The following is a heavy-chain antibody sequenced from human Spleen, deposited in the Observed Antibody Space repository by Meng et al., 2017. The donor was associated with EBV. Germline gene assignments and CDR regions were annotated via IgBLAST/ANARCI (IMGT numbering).Heavy chain of an antibody. CDR1: GFTFNNYA. CDR3: TRWSYGGTAY. V-gene: IGHV3-23*01. CDR2: TGDSGSAT. D-gene: IGHD4-23*01. J-gene: IGHJ4*02. Sequence: EVQVLESGGGLVPPGVSLRLSCAASGFTFNNYAMTWVRQAPGKGLEWVSTTGDSGSATHYADSVKGRFTISRDNSKNTVYLQMNSLRAEDTAVYYCTRWSYGGTAYWGQGTLVTVSS.